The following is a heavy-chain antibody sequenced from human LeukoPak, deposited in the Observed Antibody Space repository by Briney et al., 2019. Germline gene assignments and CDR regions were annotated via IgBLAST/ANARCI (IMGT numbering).Heavy chain of an antibody. CDR2: ISYDGSNK. D-gene: IGHD3-22*01. V-gene: IGHV3-30*04. J-gene: IGHJ4*02. CDR3: ARDLRGDYYDSSGYSNFDY. Sequence: GGSLRLSCAASGFTFSSYAMHWVRQAPGKGLEWVAVISYDGSNKYYADSVKGRFTISRDNAKNSLYLQMNSLRAEDTAVYYCARDLRGDYYDSSGYSNFDYWGQGTLVTVSS. CDR1: GFTFSSYA.